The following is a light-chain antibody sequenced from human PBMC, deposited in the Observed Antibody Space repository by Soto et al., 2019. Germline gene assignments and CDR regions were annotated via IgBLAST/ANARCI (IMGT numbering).Light chain of an antibody. CDR1: QSVSSSY. CDR2: GAS. V-gene: IGKV3-20*01. J-gene: IGKJ1*01. CDR3: EQYGSAPPWT. Sequence: EIVLTHSPGTLSLSPGERSTLSCMASQSVSSSYLAWYQQKPGQAPRLLIYGASSRATGIPDRFSGRGSVTDFSLTISRLELEDCAVYYCEQYGSAPPWTVGQGTKVYIK.